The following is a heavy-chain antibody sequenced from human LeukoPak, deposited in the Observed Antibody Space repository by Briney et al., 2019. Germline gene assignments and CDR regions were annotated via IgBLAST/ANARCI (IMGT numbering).Heavy chain of an antibody. CDR1: GFTFSSYA. D-gene: IGHD6-13*01. CDR3: ARDDPGPEAGT. J-gene: IGHJ5*02. CDR2: ISYDGSNK. Sequence: PGGSLRLSRAASGFTFSSYAMHWVRQAPGKGLEWVAVISYDGSNKYYADSVKGRFTTSRDNSKNTLYLQMNSLRAEDTAVYYCARDDPGPEAGTWGQGTLVTVSS. V-gene: IGHV3-30-3*01.